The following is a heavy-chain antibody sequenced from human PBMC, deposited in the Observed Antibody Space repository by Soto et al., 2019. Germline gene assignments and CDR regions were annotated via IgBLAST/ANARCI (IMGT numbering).Heavy chain of an antibody. CDR1: GFTFSGSA. Sequence: PGGSLRLSCAASGFTFSGSAMHWVRQASGKXLEWVGRIRSKANSYATAYAVSVKGRFTISRDDSRNTAYLQMNSLKTEDTAVDYCARGVYDFWSGHPKRLDYWGQGAVVTVSS. CDR3: ARGVYDFWSGHPKRLDY. CDR2: IRSKANSYAT. J-gene: IGHJ4*02. V-gene: IGHV3-73*01. D-gene: IGHD3-3*01.